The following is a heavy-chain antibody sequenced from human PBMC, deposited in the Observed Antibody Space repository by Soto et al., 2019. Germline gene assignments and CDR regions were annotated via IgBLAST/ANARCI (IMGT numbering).Heavy chain of an antibody. V-gene: IGHV3-53*01. CDR1: GFTVSGNY. D-gene: IGHD1-26*01. CDR3: ARDLVGALDAFDI. J-gene: IGHJ3*02. CDR2: IYSGGST. Sequence: PGGSLRLSCAASGFTVSGNYMIWVRQAPGKGLEWVSVIYSGGSTYYADSVKGRFTISRDNSKNTLYLQMNSLRAEDTAVYYCARDLVGALDAFDIWGQGTMVTVSS.